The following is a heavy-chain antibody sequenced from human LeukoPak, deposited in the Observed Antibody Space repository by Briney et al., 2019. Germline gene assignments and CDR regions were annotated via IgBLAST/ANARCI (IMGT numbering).Heavy chain of an antibody. J-gene: IGHJ6*03. CDR2: IYHSGST. V-gene: IGHV4-4*02. CDR3: ARGASKYYGSGFYYYYYYMDV. CDR1: GGSISSTFW. Sequence: SGTLSLTCAVSGGSISSTFWWSWVRPPPGKGLEWIGEIYHSGSTNYNPSLKSRVTMSVDKSRNQFSLKLSSMTAADTAVYYCARGASKYYGSGFYYYYYYMDVWGKGTTVTVSS. D-gene: IGHD3-10*01.